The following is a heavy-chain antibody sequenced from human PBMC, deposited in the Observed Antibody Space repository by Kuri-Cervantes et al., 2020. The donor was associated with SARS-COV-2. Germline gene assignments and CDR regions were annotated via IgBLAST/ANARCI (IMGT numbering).Heavy chain of an antibody. D-gene: IGHD4-17*01. Sequence: SVKVSCKASGGTFSSYAIRWVRQAPGQGLEWMGGIIPIFGTANYAQKFQGRVTITADESTSTAYMELSSLRSEDTAVYYCARVEEYGDSYYYYYGMDVWGQGTTVTVSS. CDR2: IIPIFGTA. CDR1: GGTFSSYA. CDR3: ARVEEYGDSYYYYYGMDV. V-gene: IGHV1-69*13. J-gene: IGHJ6*02.